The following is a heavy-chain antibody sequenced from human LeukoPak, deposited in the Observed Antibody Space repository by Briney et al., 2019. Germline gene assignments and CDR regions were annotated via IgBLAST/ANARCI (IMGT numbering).Heavy chain of an antibody. CDR1: GFNFGGYA. J-gene: IGHJ4*02. V-gene: IGHV3-30*04. CDR3: ARLGLGVVHTAPNFDY. Sequence: GGSLKLSCAASGFNFGGYAMHWVRQTPGQGLDWLGSIAHDESATYYADSVKGRVTVSRDNSERTLFLGMSSLKLEDTAIYYCARLGLGVVHTAPNFDYWGQGILVTVSS. CDR2: IAHDESAT. D-gene: IGHD2-21*01.